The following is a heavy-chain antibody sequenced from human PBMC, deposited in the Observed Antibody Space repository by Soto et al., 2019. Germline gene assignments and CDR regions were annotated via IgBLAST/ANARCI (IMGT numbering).Heavy chain of an antibody. CDR2: IIPILGIA. CDR3: ARVECSGGSCYSLFEYFQH. D-gene: IGHD2-15*01. Sequence: SVKVSCKASGGTFGSYTISWVRQAPGQGLEWMGRIIPILGIANYAQKFQGRVTITADKSTSTAYMELSSLRSEDTAVYYCARVECSGGSCYSLFEYFQHWGQGTLVTVSS. J-gene: IGHJ1*01. CDR1: GGTFGSYT. V-gene: IGHV1-69*02.